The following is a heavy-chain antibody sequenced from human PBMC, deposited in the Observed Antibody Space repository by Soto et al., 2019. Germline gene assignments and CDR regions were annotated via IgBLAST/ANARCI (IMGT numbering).Heavy chain of an antibody. D-gene: IGHD3-10*01. CDR2: IIPLFGTA. V-gene: IGHV1-69*01. Sequence: QVQLVQSGADVKKPGSSMKVSCQASGVTFSSETLGWVRQAPGQGLEWVGGIIPLFGTASYAKKFQGRVTITADESTSTDYMELSSLRSEDTAVYFCATELGENPASPFDAWGQGTLVTVSS. CDR3: ATELGENPASPFDA. CDR1: GVTFSSET. J-gene: IGHJ4*02.